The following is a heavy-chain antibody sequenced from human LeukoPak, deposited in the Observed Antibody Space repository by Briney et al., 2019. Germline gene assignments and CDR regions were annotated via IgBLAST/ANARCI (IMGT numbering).Heavy chain of an antibody. CDR3: AKSAIYGSGSFYYMDV. Sequence: GGSLRLSCAASGFTFSSYGMHSVRQAPGKGLERVALIWYDGSNKYYADSVKSRFTLSRDNSKNTLYLQMNSLRAEDTAVYYCAKSAIYGSGSFYYMDVWGKGTTVTVSS. D-gene: IGHD3-10*01. V-gene: IGHV3-30*02. CDR1: GFTFSSYG. CDR2: IWYDGSNK. J-gene: IGHJ6*03.